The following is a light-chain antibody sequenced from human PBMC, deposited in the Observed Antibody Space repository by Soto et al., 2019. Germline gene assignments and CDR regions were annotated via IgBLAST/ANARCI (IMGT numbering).Light chain of an antibody. J-gene: IGLJ1*01. CDR2: NVS. Sequence: QSVLTQPASLSGFPGQSIAISCTGTSSDVGGYNSVSWYQQHPGKAPKPMIYNVSNRPSGVSDRFSGSKSGNTASLTISGLQAEDEADYYCSSYTSSNTYVFGTGTKVTVL. V-gene: IGLV2-14*03. CDR3: SSYTSSNTYV. CDR1: SSDVGGYNS.